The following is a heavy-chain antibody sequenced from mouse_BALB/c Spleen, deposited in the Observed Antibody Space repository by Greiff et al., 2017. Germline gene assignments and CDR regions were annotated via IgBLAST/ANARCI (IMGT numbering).Heavy chain of an antibody. V-gene: IGHV1-5*01. CDR2: IYPGNSDT. CDR3: TRCSSGFPWLAY. Sequence: VQLKQSGTVLARPGASVKMSCTASGYSFTSYWMHWVKQRPGQGLEWIGAIYPGNSDTNYNQKFKGKAKLTAVTSASTAYMELSSLTNEDSAVYYCTRCSSGFPWLAYWGQGTLVTVSA. CDR1: GYSFTSYW. J-gene: IGHJ3*01. D-gene: IGHD3-1*01.